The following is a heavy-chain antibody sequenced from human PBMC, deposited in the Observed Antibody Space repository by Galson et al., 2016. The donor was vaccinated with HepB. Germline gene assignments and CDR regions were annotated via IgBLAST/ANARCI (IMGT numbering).Heavy chain of an antibody. CDR2: ISSDGSNK. CDR1: TFTFSNFA. Sequence: SLRLSCAASTFTFSNFAMHWVRQAPGKGLEWVAVISSDGSNKYYADSVKGRFTISRDNSKNTLYVQMNSLRAEDTAMYYWAGGSVGVTGTTIYSWGQGTLVTVSS. V-gene: IGHV3-30*08. D-gene: IGHD1-7*01. J-gene: IGHJ4*02. CDR3: AGGSVGVTGTTIYS.